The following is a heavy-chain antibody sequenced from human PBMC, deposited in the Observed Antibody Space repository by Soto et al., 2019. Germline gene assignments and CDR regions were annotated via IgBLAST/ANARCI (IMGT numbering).Heavy chain of an antibody. CDR1: GYTFTSYD. CDR3: ARLKQDYAVA. V-gene: IGHV1-8*01. Sequence: QVQLVQSGAEVKKPGASVKVSCKASGYTFTSYDINWVRLATGQGLEWMGWMNPNSGNTAYAQKFQGRGTMTRNLSRSPAYMELSSLRSEDTAVYYGARLKQDYAVAWGQGTLVTVSS. CDR2: MNPNSGNT. J-gene: IGHJ5*02. D-gene: IGHD3-16*01.